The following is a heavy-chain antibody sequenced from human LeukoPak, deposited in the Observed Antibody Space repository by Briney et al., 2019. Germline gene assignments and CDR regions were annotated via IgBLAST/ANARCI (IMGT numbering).Heavy chain of an antibody. CDR3: ARSAGRDSYYYYGMDV. J-gene: IGHJ6*02. CDR2: ISYDGSNK. Sequence: GGSLRLSCAASGFTFSSYAMHWVRQAPGKGLEWVAVISYDGSNKYYADSVEGRFTISRDNSKNTLSLQMNSLRAEDTAVYYCARSAGRDSYYYYGMDVWGQGTTVTVSS. CDR1: GFTFSSYA. V-gene: IGHV3-30-3*01. D-gene: IGHD3-22*01.